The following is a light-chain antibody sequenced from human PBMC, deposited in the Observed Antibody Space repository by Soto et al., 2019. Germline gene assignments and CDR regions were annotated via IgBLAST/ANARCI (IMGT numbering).Light chain of an antibody. Sequence: EIVLTQSPGTLSLSPGERATLSCRASQSVTSNYLAWYQQRPGQAPRLLIFATSSRATGIPDKFSGSGSGTDFTLTISRLELDDFAEYYCQYYGSPSWTFGQGTKVDIK. V-gene: IGKV3-20*01. CDR1: QSVTSNY. CDR3: QYYGSPSWT. J-gene: IGKJ1*01. CDR2: ATS.